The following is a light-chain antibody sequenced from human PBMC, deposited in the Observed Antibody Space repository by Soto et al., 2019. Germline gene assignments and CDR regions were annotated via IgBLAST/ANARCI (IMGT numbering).Light chain of an antibody. CDR2: GAS. CDR3: QQYNNWPPWT. CDR1: QSVSSN. J-gene: IGKJ1*01. V-gene: IGKV3-15*01. Sequence: EIVMTQSPATLSVSPGERATLSCRASQSVSSNLAWYQQKPGQAPRLLIYGASTRATGIPARFSGSGSGTELTPPISSFQYEDVAVYYCQQYNNWPPWTFGQGTKVEIK.